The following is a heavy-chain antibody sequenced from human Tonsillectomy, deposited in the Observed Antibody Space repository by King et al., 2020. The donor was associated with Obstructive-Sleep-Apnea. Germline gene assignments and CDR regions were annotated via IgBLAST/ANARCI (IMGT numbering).Heavy chain of an antibody. Sequence: VQLQESGPGLVKPSQTLSLTCTVSGGSISSDDYYWSWIRQPPGKGLEWIGYIHYTGSSFYNPSLRSRMTMSVDTSKSQFSLNLSSVTAADTAVYYCAREEWERALDYWGQGTLVTVSS. J-gene: IGHJ4*02. CDR2: IHYTGSS. CDR1: GGSISSDDYY. V-gene: IGHV4-30-4*01. CDR3: AREEWERALDY. D-gene: IGHD1-26*01.